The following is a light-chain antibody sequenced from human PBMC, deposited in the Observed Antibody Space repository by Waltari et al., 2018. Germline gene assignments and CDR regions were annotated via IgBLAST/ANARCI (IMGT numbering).Light chain of an antibody. Sequence: IVLTQSPATLSVSPGESAIISCRASQSVTSNLAWYQQKPGQAPRLLIYDASTRATSIPARFRGRGSGTDFTLTISSLQSEDSATYYCQQYNRWPPITFGQGTRLEIK. J-gene: IGKJ5*01. V-gene: IGKV3-15*01. CDR2: DAS. CDR1: QSVTSN. CDR3: QQYNRWPPIT.